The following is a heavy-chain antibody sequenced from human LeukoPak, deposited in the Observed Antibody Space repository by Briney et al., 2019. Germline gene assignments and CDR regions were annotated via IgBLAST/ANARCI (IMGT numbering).Heavy chain of an antibody. CDR1: GYTFTGYY. CDR2: INPNSGGT. J-gene: IGHJ4*02. V-gene: IGHV1-2*02. Sequence: ASVKVSCKASGYTFTGYYMHWVRQAPGQGLEWMGWINPNSGGTNYAQKFQGRVTMTRDTSISTAYMELSRLRSDDTAVYYCAREMRWTGYYDYGDYVVLEEYYFDYWGQGTLVTVSP. CDR3: AREMRWTGYYDYGDYVVLEEYYFDY. D-gene: IGHD4-17*01.